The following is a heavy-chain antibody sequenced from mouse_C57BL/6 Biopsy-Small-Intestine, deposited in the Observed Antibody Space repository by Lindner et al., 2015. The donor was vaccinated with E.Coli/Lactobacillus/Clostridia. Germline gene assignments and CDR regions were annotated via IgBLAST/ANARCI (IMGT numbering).Heavy chain of an antibody. V-gene: IGHV1-54*01. CDR3: ARSDFGYFDY. CDR2: INPGNGTS. J-gene: IGHJ2*01. CDR1: GYAFTNYL. Sequence: VQLQESGAELVRPGTSVKVSCRASGYAFTNYLIEWIKQRPGQGLEWIGVINPGNGTSNCNEKFKGKTTLTADKSSSTAYMQLSSLTSEDSTVYFCARSDFGYFDYWGQGTTLTVSS.